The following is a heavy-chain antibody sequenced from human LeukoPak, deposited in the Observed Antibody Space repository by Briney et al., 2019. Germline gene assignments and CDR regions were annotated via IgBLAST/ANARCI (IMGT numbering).Heavy chain of an antibody. Sequence: ASVKVSCKASGYTFTDYYMHWVRQAPGQGLEWMGIINPSAGSTSYAQKFQGRVTMTRDTSTSTVYMEVSSLRSEDTALYYCARGGRPDEYGSGSYRIDYWGQGTLVTVSS. CDR1: GYTFTDYY. CDR2: INPSAGST. D-gene: IGHD3-10*01. CDR3: ARGGRPDEYGSGSYRIDY. J-gene: IGHJ4*02. V-gene: IGHV1-46*01.